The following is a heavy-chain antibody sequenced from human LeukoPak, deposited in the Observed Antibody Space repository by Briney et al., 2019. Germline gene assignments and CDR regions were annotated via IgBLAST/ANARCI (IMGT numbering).Heavy chain of an antibody. CDR3: ARSTSAAGIFDY. CDR1: GGSISSGGYY. D-gene: IGHD6-13*01. Sequence: PSETLSLTCTVSGGSISSGGYYWSWIRQHPGKGLEWIGYIYYSGSTYYNPSLKSRVTISVDTSKNQFSLKLSSVTAADTAVYYCARSTSAAGIFDYRGQGTLVTVSS. CDR2: IYYSGST. V-gene: IGHV4-31*03. J-gene: IGHJ4*02.